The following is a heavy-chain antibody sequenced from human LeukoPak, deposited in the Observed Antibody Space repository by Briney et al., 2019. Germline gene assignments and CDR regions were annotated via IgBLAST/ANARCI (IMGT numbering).Heavy chain of an antibody. J-gene: IGHJ6*03. CDR2: ITSSSSSN. CDR3: VRTHPHFYMDV. CDR1: GFIFNGYN. V-gene: IGHV3-48*01. Sequence: PGGSLRLSCAASGFIFNGYNMNWVRQAPGKGLEWSSYITSSSSSNSYADSVKGRFSISRENAKNSLYLQMKNRRAADTAVYYCVRTHPHFYMDVWGKGTTVTVSS.